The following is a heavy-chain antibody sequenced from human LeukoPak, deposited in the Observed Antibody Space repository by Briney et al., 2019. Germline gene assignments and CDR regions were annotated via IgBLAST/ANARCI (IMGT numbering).Heavy chain of an antibody. CDR1: GFTFSSYA. CDR2: ISGSGGST. Sequence: GGSLRLSCAASGFTFSSYAMSWVRQAPGKGLEWVSAISGSGGSTYYADSVKGRFTISRDNSKNTLYLQMNSLRAEDTAEYYYAKPPGRYCSGGSCPIESYWGQGTLVTVSS. V-gene: IGHV3-23*01. D-gene: IGHD2-15*01. CDR3: AKPPGRYCSGGSCPIESY. J-gene: IGHJ4*02.